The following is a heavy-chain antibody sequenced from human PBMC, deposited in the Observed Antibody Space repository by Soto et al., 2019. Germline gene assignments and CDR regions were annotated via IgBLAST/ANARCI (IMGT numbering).Heavy chain of an antibody. J-gene: IGHJ4*02. D-gene: IGHD2-2*01. CDR3: ARHMYCSSTSCYEFDY. CDR2: IYYSGST. CDR1: GGSISSYY. V-gene: IGHV4-59*08. Sequence: SETLSLTCTVSGGSISSYYWSWIRQPPGKGLEWIGYIYYSGSTNYNPSLKSRVTISVDTSKNQFSLKLSSVTAADTAVYYCARHMYCSSTSCYEFDYWGQATLVTVSS.